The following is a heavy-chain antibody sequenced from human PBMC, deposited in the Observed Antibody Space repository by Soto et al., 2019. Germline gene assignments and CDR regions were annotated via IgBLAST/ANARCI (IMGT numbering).Heavy chain of an antibody. CDR1: GFTFSTYA. D-gene: IGHD5-18*01. V-gene: IGHV3-23*01. CDR2: VSASGLNT. CDR3: AKGRPRRTSGYVFDY. Sequence: EVQLLESGGKLVQPGGSLTLSCAASGFTFSTYAMAWVRQAPGKGLEWVSGVSASGLNTDYADPVKGRFYISRDNSKNTVSLHMNSLRAEDTALYYCAKGRPRRTSGYVFDYWCQGTAVTVSS. J-gene: IGHJ4*02.